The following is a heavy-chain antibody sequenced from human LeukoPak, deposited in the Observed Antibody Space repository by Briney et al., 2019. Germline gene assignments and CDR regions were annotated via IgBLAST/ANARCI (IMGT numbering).Heavy chain of an antibody. Sequence: SVKVSCKASGGTFSSYAINWVRQAPGQGLEWMGGIIRILDTANYAQKFQGRVTITADESTSTAYMKLSSLRSEDTAVYYCARAHYDYVWGSYRPFDYWGQGTLVTVSS. D-gene: IGHD3-16*02. CDR3: ARAHYDYVWGSYRPFDY. J-gene: IGHJ4*02. V-gene: IGHV1-69*01. CDR2: IIRILDTA. CDR1: GGTFSSYA.